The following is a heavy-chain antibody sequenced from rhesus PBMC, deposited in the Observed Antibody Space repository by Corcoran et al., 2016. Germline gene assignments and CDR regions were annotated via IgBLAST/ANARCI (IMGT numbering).Heavy chain of an antibody. J-gene: IGHJ4*01. CDR1: GYRFTYYG. D-gene: IGHD2-39*02. CDR2: ITTDTGHP. V-gene: IGHV7-114*01. CDR3: ARLTCGGAGWKYDS. Sequence: QVQLVQSGAEVKQPGASVKVSCKASGYRFTYYGMTWVRQAHGQRLEGMGWITTDTGHPTHAQGFKDRFTCSVETSIATTDLHISSLKTEDKAVYYCARLTCGGAGWKYDSWGQGVLVTVST.